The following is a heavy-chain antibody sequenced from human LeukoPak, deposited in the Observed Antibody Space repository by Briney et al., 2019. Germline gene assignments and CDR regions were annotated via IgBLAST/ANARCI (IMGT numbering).Heavy chain of an antibody. D-gene: IGHD3-3*01. CDR2: IYTSGST. CDR1: GGSISSGSYY. CDR3: ARDVYDFWTHTGDFFYYMDV. V-gene: IGHV4-61*02. J-gene: IGHJ6*03. Sequence: PSETLSLTCTVSGGSISSGSYYWSWIRQPAGKGLEWIGRIYTSGSTNYNPSLKSRVTISVDTSKNQFSLKLSSVTAADTAVYYCARDVYDFWTHTGDFFYYMDVWGKGTTVTVSS.